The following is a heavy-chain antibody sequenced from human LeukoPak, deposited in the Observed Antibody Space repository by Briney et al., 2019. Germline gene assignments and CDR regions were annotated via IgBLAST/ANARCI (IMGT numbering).Heavy chain of an antibody. J-gene: IGHJ4*02. V-gene: IGHV1-2*02. Sequence: ASVKVSCKASGYTFTVYYMHWVRQAPGQGLEWMGWINPNSGGTNYAQKFQGRVTMTRDTSISTAYMELSRLRSDDTAVYYCAREGNSYCGGDCYSDYWGQGTLVTVSS. CDR2: INPNSGGT. D-gene: IGHD2-21*02. CDR3: AREGNSYCGGDCYSDY. CDR1: GYTFTVYY.